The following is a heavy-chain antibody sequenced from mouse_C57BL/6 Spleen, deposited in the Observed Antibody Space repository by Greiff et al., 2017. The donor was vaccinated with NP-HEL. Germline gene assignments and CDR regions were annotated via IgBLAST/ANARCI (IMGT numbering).Heavy chain of an antibody. V-gene: IGHV5-17*01. CDR1: GFTFSDYG. CDR2: ISSGSSTI. CDR3: AREDDYDPFAY. Sequence: DVHLVESGGVLVKPGGSLKLSCAASGFTFSDYGMHWVRQAPEKGLEWVAYISSGSSTIYYADTVKGRFTISRDNAKNTLFLQMTSLRSEDTAMYYCAREDDYDPFAYWGQGTLVTVSA. J-gene: IGHJ3*01. D-gene: IGHD2-4*01.